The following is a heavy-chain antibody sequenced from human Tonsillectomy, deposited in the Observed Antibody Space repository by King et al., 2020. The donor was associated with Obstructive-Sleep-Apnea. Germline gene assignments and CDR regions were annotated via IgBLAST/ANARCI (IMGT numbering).Heavy chain of an antibody. CDR1: GYSFTSYW. Sequence: VQLVQSGAEVKKPGESLKISCKGSGYSFTSYWIGWVRQMPGKGLEWMGIIYPGDSDTRYSPSFQGQVTISADKSISTAYLQWSSLKASDTAMYYCARSDIVVVPAAIPSNWFDPWGQGTLVTVSS. CDR3: ARSDIVVVPAAIPSNWFDP. V-gene: IGHV5-51*01. J-gene: IGHJ5*02. D-gene: IGHD2-2*01. CDR2: IYPGDSDT.